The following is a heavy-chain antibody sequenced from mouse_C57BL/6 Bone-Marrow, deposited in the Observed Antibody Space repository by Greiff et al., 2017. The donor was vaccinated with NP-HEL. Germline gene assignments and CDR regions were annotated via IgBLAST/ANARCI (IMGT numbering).Heavy chain of an antibody. J-gene: IGHJ4*01. CDR3: ARSGYEYEDYAMDY. CDR1: GYTFNDYY. D-gene: IGHD2-4*01. V-gene: IGHV1-26*01. Sequence: EVQLQQSGPELVKPGASVKISCKASGYTFNDYYMNWVKQSNGKSLEWIGDINPNNGGTRYNQKFQGKATLTVDKSSSTAYMELRSLTSEDSAVYYCARSGYEYEDYAMDYWGQGTSVTVSS. CDR2: INPNNGGT.